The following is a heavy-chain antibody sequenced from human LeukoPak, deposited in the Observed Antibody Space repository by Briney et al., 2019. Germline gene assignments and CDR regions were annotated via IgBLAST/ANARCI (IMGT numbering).Heavy chain of an antibody. D-gene: IGHD1-26*01. Sequence: PSETLSLTCAVSGGSVSSTRHYWRWLRQPPGKGLEWIGNIYYGGSTYYNPSLKSRVTISVDTSKNQFSLKLNSVTATDTAFYSFARVLKYSGSYYCDYWGQGTLVTVSS. CDR1: GGSVSSTRHY. CDR3: ARVLKYSGSYYCDY. CDR2: IYYGGST. V-gene: IGHV4-39*01. J-gene: IGHJ4*02.